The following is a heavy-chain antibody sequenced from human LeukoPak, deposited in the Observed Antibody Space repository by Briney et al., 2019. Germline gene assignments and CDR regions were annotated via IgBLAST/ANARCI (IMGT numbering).Heavy chain of an antibody. Sequence: KSSETLSLTCSVSGDSIGSYYWTWIRQSPGKGLEWIGYIYYGGSTNYSPSLKSGVSISVDTSNNQFSLQLRSVSAADTAIYYCARGRARAGSYPWFDSWGQGTLVTVSS. J-gene: IGHJ5*01. CDR1: GDSIGSYY. V-gene: IGHV4-59*01. CDR2: IYYGGST. D-gene: IGHD3-16*02. CDR3: ARGRARAGSYPWFDS.